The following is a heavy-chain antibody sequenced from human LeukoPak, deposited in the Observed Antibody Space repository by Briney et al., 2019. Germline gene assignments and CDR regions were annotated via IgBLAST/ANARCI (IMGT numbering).Heavy chain of an antibody. CDR1: GYTFTSYG. J-gene: IGHJ5*02. CDR2: ISAYNGNT. V-gene: IGHV1-18*01. Sequence: ASVKVSCKASGYTFTSYGISWVRQAPGQGLEWMGWISAYNGNTNYAQKFQGRVTMTRDTSISTAYMELSRLRSDDTAVYYCARARRNWFDPWGQGTLVTVSS. CDR3: ARARRNWFDP.